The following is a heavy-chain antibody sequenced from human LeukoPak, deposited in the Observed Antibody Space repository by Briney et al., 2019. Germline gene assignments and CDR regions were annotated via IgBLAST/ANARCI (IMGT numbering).Heavy chain of an antibody. CDR2: IRSKAYGETT. Sequence: GGSLRLSCAASGLTVNNNYMNWVRQAPGKGLEWVGFIRSKAYGETTEYAASVKGRFTISRDDSKSIAYLQMNSLKTEDTAVYYCSRDDYCGGDYWGQGTLVTVSS. CDR1: GLTVNNNY. CDR3: SRDDYCGGDY. D-gene: IGHD2-21*01. V-gene: IGHV3-49*04. J-gene: IGHJ4*02.